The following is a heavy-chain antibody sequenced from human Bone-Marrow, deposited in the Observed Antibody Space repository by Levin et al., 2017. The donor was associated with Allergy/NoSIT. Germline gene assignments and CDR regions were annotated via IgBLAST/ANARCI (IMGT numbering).Heavy chain of an antibody. CDR2: IYYNGST. D-gene: IGHD5-24*01. J-gene: IGHJ4*02. Sequence: SQTLSLTCSLSGGSIINFSYYWGWIRQPPGKGLEWIGSIYYNGSTYYNPSLKSRLIISVDTSKNHFSLNLNSVNAADTAVYYCSRHCSDGSGWFLNYWGQGILVRVSS. CDR3: SRHCSDGSGWFLNY. CDR1: GGSIINFSYY. V-gene: IGHV4-39*01.